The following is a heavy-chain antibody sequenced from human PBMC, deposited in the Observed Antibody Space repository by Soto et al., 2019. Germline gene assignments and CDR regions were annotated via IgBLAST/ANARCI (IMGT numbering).Heavy chain of an antibody. D-gene: IGHD6-19*01. V-gene: IGHV4-61*01. CDR2: IYNSGST. J-gene: IGHJ4*02. CDR3: ASGGSVSAYVDS. Sequence: PSETLSLTCSVSGGSVSSGTYYWSWIRQPPGKGLEWVGYIYNSGSTNYNLSLKSRVSISVDTSKNQFSLKLSSVTAADTALYYCASGGSVSAYVDSWGQGTLVTVSS. CDR1: GGSVSSGTYY.